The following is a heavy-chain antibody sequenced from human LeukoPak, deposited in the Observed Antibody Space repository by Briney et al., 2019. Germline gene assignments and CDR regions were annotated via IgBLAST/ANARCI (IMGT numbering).Heavy chain of an antibody. CDR3: ARDRVAFYYYGSGSYYYDAFDI. CDR1: GFTFSSYS. D-gene: IGHD3-10*01. Sequence: PGGSLRLSCAASGFTFSSYSMNWVRQAPGKGLEWVSYISSSSSTIYYADSVKARFTISRDNAKNSLYLQMNSLRDEDTAVYYCARDRVAFYYYGSGSYYYDAFDIWGQGTMVTVSS. CDR2: ISSSSSTI. J-gene: IGHJ3*02. V-gene: IGHV3-48*02.